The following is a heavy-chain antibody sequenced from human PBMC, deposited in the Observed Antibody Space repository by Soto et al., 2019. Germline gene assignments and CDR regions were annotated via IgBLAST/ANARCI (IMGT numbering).Heavy chain of an antibody. CDR3: ARHSGYCSGGSCYRKIFDY. V-gene: IGHV4-59*08. Sequence: SETLSLTCTVSGVSISSYYWIWFRQPPGKGLEWIGYIYYSGSTNYNPSLKSRVTISVDTSKNQFSLKLSSVTAADTAVYYCARHSGYCSGGSCYRKIFDYWGQGTLVTVSS. D-gene: IGHD2-15*01. CDR2: IYYSGST. CDR1: GVSISSYY. J-gene: IGHJ4*02.